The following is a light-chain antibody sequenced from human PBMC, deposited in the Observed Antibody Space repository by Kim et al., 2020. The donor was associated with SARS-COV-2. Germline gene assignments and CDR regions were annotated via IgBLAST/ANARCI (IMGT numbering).Light chain of an antibody. CDR2: GAS. CDR3: QHYDTSPS. CDR1: HSVSSSD. Sequence: LSPGERAPLSCRASHSVSSSDLAWYQQKPGQPPRALIYGASARATGIPDRFSGSGSGTDFTLTINRLEPEDFAVYYCQHYDTSPSFGQGTRLEIK. V-gene: IGKV3-20*01. J-gene: IGKJ5*01.